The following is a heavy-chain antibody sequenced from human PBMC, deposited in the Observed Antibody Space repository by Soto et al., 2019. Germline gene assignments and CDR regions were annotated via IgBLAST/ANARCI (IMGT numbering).Heavy chain of an antibody. J-gene: IGHJ4*02. CDR3: TGGPRPISTGTGAY. CDR2: IYNDGTYS. CDR1: GFIFKMYW. V-gene: IGHV3-74*01. D-gene: IGHD3-10*01. Sequence: PGGSLRLSXAASGFIFKMYWMHWVRQSPGKGLVWISRIYNDGTYSDYADSVRGRFTISRDNVNDTLYLQMNNLRAEDSGLYYCTGGPRPISTGTGAYWGQGTQVTVSS.